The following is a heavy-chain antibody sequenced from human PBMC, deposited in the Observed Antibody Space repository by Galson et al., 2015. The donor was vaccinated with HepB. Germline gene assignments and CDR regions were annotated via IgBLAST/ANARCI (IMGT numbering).Heavy chain of an antibody. V-gene: IGHV3-30*04. D-gene: IGHD3-22*01. J-gene: IGHJ4*02. CDR3: AKDSDSYDSSGYYYVLDY. CDR1: GFTFSRYA. Sequence: SLRLSCAASGFTFSRYAMHWVRQAPGKGLEWVAVISYDGSNKYYADSVKGRFTISRDNSKNTLYLQMNSLRAEDTAVYYCAKDSDSYDSSGYYYVLDYWGQGTLVTVSS. CDR2: ISYDGSNK.